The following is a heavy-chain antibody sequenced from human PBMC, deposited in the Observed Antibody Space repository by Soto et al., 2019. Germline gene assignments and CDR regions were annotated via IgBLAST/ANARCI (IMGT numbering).Heavy chain of an antibody. CDR2: INAGNGNT. CDR1: GYTFTSYA. Sequence: QVQLVQSGAEEKKPGASVKVSCKASGYTFTSYAMHWVRQAPGQRLEWMGWINAGNGNTKYSQKFQGRVTITRDTPAGTAYMELSSLSSEDRAVFYCARDVGPLDSGGQGPLVTVPS. CDR3: ARDVGPLDS. V-gene: IGHV1-3*05. J-gene: IGHJ4*02.